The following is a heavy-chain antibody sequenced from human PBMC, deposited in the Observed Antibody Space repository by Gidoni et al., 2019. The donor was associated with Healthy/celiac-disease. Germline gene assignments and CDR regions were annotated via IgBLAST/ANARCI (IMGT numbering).Heavy chain of an antibody. J-gene: IGHJ5*02. D-gene: IGHD6-13*01. CDR2: IYHSGST. V-gene: IGHV4-4*02. Sequence: QVQLQESGPGLVKPSGTLSLTCAVSGGSISSNTWLRWVRQPPGKGLEWIGEIYHSGSTNYNPSLKSRVTISVDKSKNQFSLKLSSVTAADTAVYYCARFISPGYSSSWYDGEGWFDPWGQGTLVTVSS. CDR1: GGSISSNTW. CDR3: ARFISPGYSSSWYDGEGWFDP.